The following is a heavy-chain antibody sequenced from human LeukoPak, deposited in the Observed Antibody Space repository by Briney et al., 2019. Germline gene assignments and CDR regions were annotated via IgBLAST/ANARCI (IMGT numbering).Heavy chain of an antibody. CDR2: INHSGST. J-gene: IGHJ4*02. CDR3: ARGNYYDSSSHFDY. Sequence: SSETLSLTCAVYGGSFSGYYWSWIRQPPGKGLEWIGEINHSGSTNYNPSLKSRVTISVDTSKNQFPLKLSSVTAADTAVYYCARGNYYDSSSHFDYWGQGTLVTVSS. V-gene: IGHV4-34*01. D-gene: IGHD3-22*01. CDR1: GGSFSGYY.